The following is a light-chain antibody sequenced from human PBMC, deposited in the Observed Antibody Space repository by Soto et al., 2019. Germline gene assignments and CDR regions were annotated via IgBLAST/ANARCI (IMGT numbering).Light chain of an antibody. CDR1: QTISSW. V-gene: IGKV1-5*03. J-gene: IGKJ1*01. CDR3: KHYNSYTEA. Sequence: DIQMTHSPSTLSGSVGDRVTITCRASQTISSWLAWYQQKPGKAPKLLIYKASTLKSGVPSRFRGSGSGTEFTLTISSPQPDDFATYYCKHYNSYTEAFCQGTK. CDR2: KAS.